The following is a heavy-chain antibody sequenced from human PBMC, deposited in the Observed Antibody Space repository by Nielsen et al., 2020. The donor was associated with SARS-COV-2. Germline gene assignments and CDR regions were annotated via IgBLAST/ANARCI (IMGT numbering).Heavy chain of an antibody. D-gene: IGHD5-18*01. CDR3: ARDLGGYTYGYWFDS. Sequence: ASVKVSCRASGYTFTGYYMHWVRQAPGQGLEWMGIINPSDGTTTVTQKFQGRVTMTRDTSTSTVYMEMSSLRSEDTGFYYCARDLGGYTYGYWFDSWGQGTLVTVSS. J-gene: IGHJ5*01. CDR2: INPSDGTT. V-gene: IGHV1-46*01. CDR1: GYTFTGYY.